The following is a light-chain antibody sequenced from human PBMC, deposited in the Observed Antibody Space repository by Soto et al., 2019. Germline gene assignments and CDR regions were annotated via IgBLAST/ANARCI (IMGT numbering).Light chain of an antibody. V-gene: IGKV3-15*01. J-gene: IGKJ5*01. Sequence: DIVMTQSPGTLSVSPGERATLSCRASQSVGTNLAWYQQKPGQAPRLLIYGASTRASGIPARFSGSGPGTDFTLTISSLQSEDFAVYYCQQLNYWPRITFGQGTRLEIK. CDR1: QSVGTN. CDR2: GAS. CDR3: QQLNYWPRIT.